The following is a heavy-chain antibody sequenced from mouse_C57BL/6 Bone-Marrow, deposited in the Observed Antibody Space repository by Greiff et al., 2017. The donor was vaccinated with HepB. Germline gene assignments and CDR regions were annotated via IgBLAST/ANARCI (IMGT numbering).Heavy chain of an antibody. CDR3: ARDAGDYDPWFAY. J-gene: IGHJ3*01. Sequence: EVQGVESGGGLVKPGGSLKLSCAASGFTFSSYAMSWVRQTPEKRLEWVATISDGGSYTYYPDNVKGRFTISRDNANNNLYLQMSHLKSEDTAMYYCARDAGDYDPWFAYWGQGTLVTVSA. V-gene: IGHV5-4*01. D-gene: IGHD2-4*01. CDR1: GFTFSSYA. CDR2: ISDGGSYT.